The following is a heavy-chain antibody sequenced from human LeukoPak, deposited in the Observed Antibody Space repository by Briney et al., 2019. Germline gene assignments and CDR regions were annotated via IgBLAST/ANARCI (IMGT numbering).Heavy chain of an antibody. J-gene: IGHJ4*02. CDR3: ARDLNWVTY. CDR1: GFTFSTFW. V-gene: IGHV3-7*01. CDR2: INKDGNEK. D-gene: IGHD3-16*01. Sequence: GGSLRLSCATSGFTFSTFWMTWVRQAPGKGLEWVASINKDGNEKHHVDSVRGRFTISRDNAKNSLHLQMDSLRAEDTAVYYCARDLNWVTYWGQGTLVTVSS.